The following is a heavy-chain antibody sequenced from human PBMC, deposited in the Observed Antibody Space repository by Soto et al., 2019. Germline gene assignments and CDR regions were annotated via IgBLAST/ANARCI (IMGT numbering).Heavy chain of an antibody. CDR3: ARARIDY. J-gene: IGHJ4*02. CDR1: GFIFSDYW. CDR2: ISPEGSEK. Sequence: EVQLVESGGGLVQPGGSLRLSCAVSGFIFSDYWRTWVRQAPGKGLEWVATISPEGSEKYYVDSLKGRFNISRDNAKNSLYLQMIGLRAEDTALYYCARARIDYWGRGTLITVSS. V-gene: IGHV3-7*03.